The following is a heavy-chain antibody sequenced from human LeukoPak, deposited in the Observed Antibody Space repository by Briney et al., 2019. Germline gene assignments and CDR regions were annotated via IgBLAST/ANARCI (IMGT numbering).Heavy chain of an antibody. Sequence: GGSLRLSCAASGFTFSSYGMSWVRQAPGKGLEWVSAISGSGGSTYYADSVKGRFTISRDNSKNTLYLQMNSLRAEDTAVYYCAKDVGIAAAGTPRIFDYWGQGTLVTVSS. V-gene: IGHV3-23*01. J-gene: IGHJ4*02. CDR2: ISGSGGST. D-gene: IGHD6-13*01. CDR1: GFTFSSYG. CDR3: AKDVGIAAAGTPRIFDY.